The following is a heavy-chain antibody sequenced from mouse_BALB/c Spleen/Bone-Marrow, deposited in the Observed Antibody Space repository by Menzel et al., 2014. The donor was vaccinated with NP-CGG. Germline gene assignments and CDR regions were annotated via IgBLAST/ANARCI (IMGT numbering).Heavy chain of an antibody. CDR1: GFTFSNYG. CDR3: ARRSDYDYFDY. V-gene: IGHV5-6*02. D-gene: IGHD2-4*01. J-gene: IGHJ2*01. Sequence: EVKLVESGRDLVKPGGSLKLSCAASGFTFSNYGMSWVRQTPDKRLEWVATINSGGRYAFYPDSVKERFTISRDNAKNTLYLQMSSLKSEDTAMYYCARRSDYDYFDYWGQGTTLTVSS. CDR2: INSGGRYA.